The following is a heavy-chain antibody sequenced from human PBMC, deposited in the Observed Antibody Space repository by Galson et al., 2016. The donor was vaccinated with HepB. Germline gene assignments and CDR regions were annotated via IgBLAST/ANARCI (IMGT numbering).Heavy chain of an antibody. J-gene: IGHJ4*02. Sequence: SETLSLTCTVSGDSVSNINYFWSWIRHPPGKGLEWIGYIYYTGATRKNPTLNSRFTISIDTSKNEFSLKGTSVTAADTAVYYCARDSVGSGSLGKWGQGTLVTVSS. D-gene: IGHD3-10*01. V-gene: IGHV4-61*01. CDR1: GDSVSNINYF. CDR3: ARDSVGSGSLGK. CDR2: IYYTGAT.